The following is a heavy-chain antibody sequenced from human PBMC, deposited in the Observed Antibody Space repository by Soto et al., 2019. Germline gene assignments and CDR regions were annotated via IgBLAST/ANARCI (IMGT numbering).Heavy chain of an antibody. J-gene: IGHJ6*02. CDR1: GYTFTSYY. Sequence: SSVKVSCKASGYTFTSYYMHWVRQAPGQGLEWMGIINPSGGSTSYAQKFQGRVTMTRDTSTSTVYMELSSLRSEDTAVYYCARENHSSTIFGVVTGYYYYGRDVWGQGTTVTVSS. CDR3: ARENHSSTIFGVVTGYYYYGRDV. D-gene: IGHD3-3*01. V-gene: IGHV1-46*01. CDR2: INPSGGST.